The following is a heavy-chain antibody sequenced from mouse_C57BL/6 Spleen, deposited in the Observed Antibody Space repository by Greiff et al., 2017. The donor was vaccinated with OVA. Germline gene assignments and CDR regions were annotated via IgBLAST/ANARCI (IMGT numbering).Heavy chain of an antibody. CDR2: IDPSDSYT. Sequence: VQLQQSGAELVKPGASVKLSCKASGYTFTSYWMQWVKQRPGQGLEWIGEIDPSDSYTNYNQKFKGKATLTVDTSSSTAYRQLSSLTSEDSAVYYCARDWDVGFAYWGQGTLVTVSA. CDR3: ARDWDVGFAY. CDR1: GYTFTSYW. V-gene: IGHV1-50*01. J-gene: IGHJ3*01. D-gene: IGHD4-1*01.